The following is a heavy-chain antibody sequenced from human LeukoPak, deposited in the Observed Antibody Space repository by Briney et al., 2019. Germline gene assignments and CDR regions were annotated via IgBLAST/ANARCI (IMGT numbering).Heavy chain of an antibody. CDR3: ARVGAWDLQRVFEY. J-gene: IGHJ4*02. CDR2: IKQDGAEK. V-gene: IGHV3-7*01. CDR1: GFRVGDYW. Sequence: GGSLRLSCAASGFRVGDYWMTWARHIPGKGLEWVANIKQDGAEKHYAESVEGRFIISRDNAKNSLFLEMDSLKVEDTAVYYCARVGAWDLQRVFEYWGQGTLVTVSS. D-gene: IGHD1-26*01.